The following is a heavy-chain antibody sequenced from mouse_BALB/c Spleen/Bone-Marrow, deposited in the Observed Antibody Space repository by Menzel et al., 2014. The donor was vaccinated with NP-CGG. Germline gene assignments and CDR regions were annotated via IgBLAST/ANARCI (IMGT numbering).Heavy chain of an antibody. CDR3: ARHETGTGQYFDY. J-gene: IGHJ2*01. V-gene: IGHV5-12-2*01. CDR1: GLTFSNYN. D-gene: IGHD4-1*01. Sequence: EVKLVESGGDLVQPGGSLKLSCAASGLTFSNYNISWVRQTPEKRLERVAYISNGGGNTYYPDTVKGRFTISRDNAKNTLWRQMTSLKSEDAAIYYCARHETGTGQYFDYWGQGTTLTVSS. CDR2: ISNGGGNT.